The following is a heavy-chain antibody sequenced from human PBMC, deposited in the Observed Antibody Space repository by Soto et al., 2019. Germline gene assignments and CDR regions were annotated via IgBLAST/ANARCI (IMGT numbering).Heavy chain of an antibody. D-gene: IGHD3-3*01. CDR1: GGSISSYY. V-gene: IGHV4-59*08. Sequence: QVQLQESGPGLVKPSETLSLTCTVSGGSISSYYWSWIRQPPGKGLEWIGYIYYSGNTNYNPSLKSRVTISVDTSKNQFSLKLSSVTAADTAVYYCATRAADYDFWSGYYSYYYYMDVWGKGTTVTVSS. CDR2: IYYSGNT. CDR3: ATRAADYDFWSGYYSYYYYMDV. J-gene: IGHJ6*03.